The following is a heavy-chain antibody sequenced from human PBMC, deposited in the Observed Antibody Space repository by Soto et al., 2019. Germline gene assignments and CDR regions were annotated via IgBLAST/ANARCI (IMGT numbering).Heavy chain of an antibody. CDR3: AKDIISSGGQRSFDY. V-gene: IGHV3-23*01. J-gene: IGHJ4*02. CDR1: GFTFSSYA. CDR2: ISGSGGST. D-gene: IGHD3-22*01. Sequence: PGGSLRLSCAASGFTFSSYAMSWVRQAPGKGLEWVSAISGSGGSTYYADSVKGRFTISRDNSKNTLYLQMNSLRAEDTAVYYCAKDIISSGGQRSFDYWGQGTLVTVSS.